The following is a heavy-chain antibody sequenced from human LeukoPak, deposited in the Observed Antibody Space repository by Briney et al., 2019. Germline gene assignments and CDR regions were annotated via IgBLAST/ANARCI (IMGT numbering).Heavy chain of an antibody. CDR2: SDISGST. CDR3: ARGRLELTILDF. D-gene: IGHD1-7*01. V-gene: IGHV4-61*02. J-gene: IGHJ4*02. CDR1: SGSISNGRYY. Sequence: SETLSLTCTVSSGSISNGRYYWTRVRQPAGKGLEWIGRSDISGSTYYNPSLKSRVTISVDTSKNQFSLKLNSVTAADTAVYYCARGRLELTILDFWGQGTLVTVSS.